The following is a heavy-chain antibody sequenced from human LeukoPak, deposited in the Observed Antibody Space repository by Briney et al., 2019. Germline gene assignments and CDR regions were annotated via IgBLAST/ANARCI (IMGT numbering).Heavy chain of an antibody. Sequence: SETLSLTCTVTGGSISSSSYYWGWIRQPPGKGLEWIGSIYYSGSTYYNPSLRSRVTISVDTSKNQFSLKLSSVTAADTAVYYCARLLVVVTAAGAFDIWGQGTMVTVSS. D-gene: IGHD2-21*02. CDR2: IYYSGST. V-gene: IGHV4-39*01. CDR1: GGSISSSSYY. J-gene: IGHJ3*02. CDR3: ARLLVVVTAAGAFDI.